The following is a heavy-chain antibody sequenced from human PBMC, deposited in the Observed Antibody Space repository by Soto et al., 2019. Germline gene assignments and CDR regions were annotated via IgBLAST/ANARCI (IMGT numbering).Heavy chain of an antibody. CDR1: GASISIGYYF. CDR3: ARDKRYVPGLKHFDY. CDR2: IYDIGSS. D-gene: IGHD5-12*01. V-gene: IGHV4-30-4*02. J-gene: IGHJ4*02. Sequence: SDPLSLTCTVSGASISIGYYFWRWIRQSPGRGLEWIGYIYDIGSSYYNPSLKIRVTMSVDTSKNQFSLKLRSVTAADTAVYYCARDKRYVPGLKHFDYCGQGNL.